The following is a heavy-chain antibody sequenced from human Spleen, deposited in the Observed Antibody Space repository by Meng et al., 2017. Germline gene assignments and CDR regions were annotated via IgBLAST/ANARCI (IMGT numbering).Heavy chain of an antibody. V-gene: IGHV3-23*04. CDR2: ITSRGDST. J-gene: IGHJ4*02. CDR3: VPRTTYFDS. Sequence: EVQLVESGGGLVKPGGSLRLTCAAFGFTFSDQAPGKGLEWVSSITSRGDSTYYADSVKGRLTISRDNSKNTLYLQMNSLRAEDTAVYYCVPRTTYFDSWGLGTLVTVSS. CDR1: GFTFS. D-gene: IGHD4-11*01.